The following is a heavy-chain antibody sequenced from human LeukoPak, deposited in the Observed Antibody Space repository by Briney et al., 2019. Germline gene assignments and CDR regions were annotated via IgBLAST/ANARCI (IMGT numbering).Heavy chain of an antibody. J-gene: IGHJ5*02. CDR3: AREYCSSTSCLNWFDP. D-gene: IGHD2-2*01. CDR1: GGSISSYY. Sequence: SETLSLTCTVSGGSISSYYWSWIRQPPGKGLEWIGYIYYSGSTNYNPSLKSRVTISVDTSQNQFSLKLSSVTAADTAVYYCAREYCSSTSCLNWFDPWGQGTLVTVSS. V-gene: IGHV4-59*01. CDR2: IYYSGST.